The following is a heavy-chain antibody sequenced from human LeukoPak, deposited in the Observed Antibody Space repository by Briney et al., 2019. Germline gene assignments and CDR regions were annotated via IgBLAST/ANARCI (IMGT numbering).Heavy chain of an antibody. Sequence: GGSLRLSCAASGFTFSSYGMHWVRQAPGKGLEWVAVISYDGSNKYYADSVKGRFTISSDNSKNTLYLQMNSLRAEDTAVYYCAKADRTSYYFDYWGQGTLVTVSS. V-gene: IGHV3-30*18. J-gene: IGHJ4*02. CDR2: ISYDGSNK. CDR1: GFTFSSYG. CDR3: AKADRTSYYFDY. D-gene: IGHD1-14*01.